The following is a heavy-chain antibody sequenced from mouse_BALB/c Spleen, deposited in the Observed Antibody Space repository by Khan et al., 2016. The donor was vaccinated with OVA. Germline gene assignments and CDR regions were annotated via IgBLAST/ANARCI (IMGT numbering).Heavy chain of an antibody. D-gene: IGHD2-1*01. J-gene: IGHJ4*01. V-gene: IGHV2-9*02. CDR3: ARDDGGGNDAMDY. CDR2: IWAGGST. CDR1: GFSLTSYG. Sequence: QVTLKESGPGLVAPSQSLSITCTVSGFSLTSYGVYWVRQPPGKGLEWLGIIWAGGSTNYNSALMSRLSISKDNSKSQVFLKMNSLQTVDTAMYXYARDDGGGNDAMDYWGQGTSVTVSS.